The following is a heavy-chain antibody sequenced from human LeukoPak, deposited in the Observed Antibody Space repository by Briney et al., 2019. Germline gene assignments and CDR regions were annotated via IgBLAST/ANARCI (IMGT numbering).Heavy chain of an antibody. V-gene: IGHV3-48*02. CDR3: ERSSPFDI. Sequence: PGGSLRLSCAASGFILSSNSMNWVRQAPGKGLEWVSYISSSSSTIYYADSVKGRFTISRDNAKNSLYLQMNSLRDEDTAVYYCERSSPFDIWGQGTMVTVSS. CDR2: ISSSSSTI. CDR1: GFILSSNS. J-gene: IGHJ3*02.